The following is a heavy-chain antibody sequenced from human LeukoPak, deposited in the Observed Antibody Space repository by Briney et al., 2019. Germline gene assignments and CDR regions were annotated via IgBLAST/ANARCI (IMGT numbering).Heavy chain of an antibody. CDR1: GFTFSSYG. D-gene: IGHD5-12*01. CDR3: AKTEGGSGYDPYYFDY. V-gene: IGHV3-30*02. Sequence: PGGSLRLSCAASGFTFSSYGMHWVRQAPGKGLEWVAFIRYDGSNKYYADSVKGRFTISRDNSKNTLYLQMNSLRAEDTAVYYCAKTEGGSGYDPYYFDYWGQGTLVTVSS. J-gene: IGHJ4*02. CDR2: IRYDGSNK.